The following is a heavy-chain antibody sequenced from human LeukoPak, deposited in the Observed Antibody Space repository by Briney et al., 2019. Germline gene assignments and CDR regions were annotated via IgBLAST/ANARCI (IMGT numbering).Heavy chain of an antibody. D-gene: IGHD4/OR15-4a*01. CDR3: AKDKTMADFDY. CDR1: GFTFSSHG. CDR2: IRYDGSNK. J-gene: IGHJ4*02. V-gene: IGHV3-30*02. Sequence: GGTLRLSCGASGFTFSSHGMHWVRQAPGKGLEWVAFIRYDGSNKYYADSVKGRFTISRDNSKNTLYLQMNSLRAEDTAVYYCAKDKTMADFDYWGQGTLVTVSS.